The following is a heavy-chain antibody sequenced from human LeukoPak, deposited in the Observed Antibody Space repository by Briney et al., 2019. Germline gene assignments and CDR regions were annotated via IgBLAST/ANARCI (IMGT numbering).Heavy chain of an antibody. CDR3: ARAVAGPYYYYGMDV. Sequence: SVKVSCRASGGTYSSYAISWVRQAPGQGLEWMGGIIPIFGTANYAQKFQGRVTITADESTSTAYMELSSLRSEDTAVYYCARAVAGPYYYYGMDVWGKGTTVTVSS. V-gene: IGHV1-69*13. CDR2: IIPIFGTA. D-gene: IGHD6-19*01. J-gene: IGHJ6*04. CDR1: GGTYSSYA.